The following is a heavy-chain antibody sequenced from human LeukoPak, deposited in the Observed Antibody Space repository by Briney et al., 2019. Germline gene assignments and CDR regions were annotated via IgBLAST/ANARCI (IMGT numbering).Heavy chain of an antibody. J-gene: IGHJ3*02. CDR2: MYYSGSS. D-gene: IGHD1-26*01. Sequence: SETLSLTCTVSGGSISSYYWSWIRQPPGKGLEWIGYMYYSGSSNYNPSLKSRVTISVDTSKNQFSLKLSSVTAADTAVYYCARHTPSGSAAFDIWGQGTMVTVSS. CDR3: ARHTPSGSAAFDI. V-gene: IGHV4-59*08. CDR1: GGSISSYY.